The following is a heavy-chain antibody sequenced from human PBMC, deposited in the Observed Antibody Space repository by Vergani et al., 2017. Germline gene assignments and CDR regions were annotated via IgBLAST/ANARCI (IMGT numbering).Heavy chain of an antibody. CDR1: GGSISSYY. Sequence: QVQLQESGPGLVKPSETLSLTCTVSGGSISSYYWSWIRQPAGKGLEWIGRIYTSGSTNYNPSLKSRVTMSVDTSKHQFSLKLSSVTAADTAVYYCARDHLVDTAMGNWFDPWGQGTLVTVSS. CDR2: IYTSGST. J-gene: IGHJ5*02. V-gene: IGHV4-4*07. CDR3: ARDHLVDTAMGNWFDP. D-gene: IGHD5-18*01.